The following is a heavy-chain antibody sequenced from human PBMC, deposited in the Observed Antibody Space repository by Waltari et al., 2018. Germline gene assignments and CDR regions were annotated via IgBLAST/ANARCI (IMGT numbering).Heavy chain of an antibody. CDR2: INSDGSTT. D-gene: IGHD2-15*01. CDR3: ARGSAAPGVPH. Sequence: EVQLVESGGGLVQPGGPLRLSCAASGFTFSNYWMHWVRQAPGKGLVWGSLINSDGSTTDYADSVKGRFTISRDNAKNTLYLQLNSLRREDTAIYYCARGSAAPGVPHWGQGTLVTVSS. V-gene: IGHV3-74*01. J-gene: IGHJ4*02. CDR1: GFTFSNYW.